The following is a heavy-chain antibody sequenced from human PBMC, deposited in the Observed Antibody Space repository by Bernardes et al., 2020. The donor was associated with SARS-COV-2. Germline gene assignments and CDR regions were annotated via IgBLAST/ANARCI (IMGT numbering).Heavy chain of an antibody. CDR1: GYTFTSYG. CDR2: ISAYNGNT. V-gene: IGHV1-18*01. J-gene: IGHJ3*02. Sequence: ASVKVSCKASGYTFTSYGISWVRQAPGQGLEWMGWISAYNGNTNYAQKLQGRVTMTTDTSTSTAYMELRSLRSDDTAVYYCARNVLKAWELLVLTDAFDIWGQGTMVTVSS. CDR3: ARNVLKAWELLVLTDAFDI. D-gene: IGHD1-26*01.